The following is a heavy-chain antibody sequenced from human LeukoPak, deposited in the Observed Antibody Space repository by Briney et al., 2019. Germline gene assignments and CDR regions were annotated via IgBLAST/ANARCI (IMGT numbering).Heavy chain of an antibody. D-gene: IGHD1-1*01. Sequence: GGSLRLSCAACGFTFSNYSINWVRQAPGKGLEWVSSISSGSSYIYYADSVEGRFTISRDNAKNSLYLQMNSLRAEDTAVYYCASDTNWFFDYWGQGTLVTVSS. CDR3: ASDTNWFFDY. CDR2: ISSGSSYI. V-gene: IGHV3-21*01. J-gene: IGHJ4*02. CDR1: GFTFSNYS.